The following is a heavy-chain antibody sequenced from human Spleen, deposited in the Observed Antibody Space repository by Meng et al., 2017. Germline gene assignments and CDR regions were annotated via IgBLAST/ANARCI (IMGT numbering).Heavy chain of an antibody. V-gene: IGHV7-4-1*02. CDR2: ITTNTGKP. D-gene: IGHD2-15*01. Sequence: QVQLVQSGSELKKPGASVQISCKASGYTFTTYYINWLRQAPGQGLEWIGWITTNTGKPTYAPGFTGRFVFSLDTSAGTTYLHISSLKADDTAVYYCARQEITGCSPYWGQGTLVTVSS. J-gene: IGHJ4*02. CDR1: GYTFTTYY. CDR3: ARQEITGCSPY.